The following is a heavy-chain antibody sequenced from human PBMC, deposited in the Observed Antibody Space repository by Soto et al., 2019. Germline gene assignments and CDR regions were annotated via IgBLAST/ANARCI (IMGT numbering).Heavy chain of an antibody. CDR1: GFTVSSSQ. Sequence: PGGSLRLSCAASGFTVSSSQMTWVRQAPGKALEWVSLIFIGGTTQYAVSVKGRFTISRDYSRNTVFLQMNSLRAEDTAVYYCTKCRSSWVESGMDVWGQGTTVTVSS. J-gene: IGHJ6*02. CDR3: TKCRSSWVESGMDV. V-gene: IGHV3-53*01. CDR2: IFIGGTT.